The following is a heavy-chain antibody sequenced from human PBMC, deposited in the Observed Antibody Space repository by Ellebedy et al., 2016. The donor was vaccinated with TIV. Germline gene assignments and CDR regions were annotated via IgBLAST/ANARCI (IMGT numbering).Heavy chain of an antibody. J-gene: IGHJ5*02. Sequence: GGSLRLSCAASGFTFSSYAMSWVRQAPGKGLEWVSAISGSGGSTYHADSVKGRFTISRDNSKNTLYLQMNSLRAEDTAVYYCARARVVVASRNNWFDPWGQGTLVTVSS. V-gene: IGHV3-23*01. CDR2: ISGSGGST. D-gene: IGHD2-15*01. CDR1: GFTFSSYA. CDR3: ARARVVVASRNNWFDP.